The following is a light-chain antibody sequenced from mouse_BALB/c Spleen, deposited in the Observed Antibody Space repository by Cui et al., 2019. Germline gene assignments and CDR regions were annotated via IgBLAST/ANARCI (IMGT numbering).Light chain of an antibody. CDR1: QCVSND. Sequence: SMVMTHTPKFLSVSVGEWIPITCKASQCVSNDVAWYQQKPGQSPKLLIYYASNRYTGVPDRFTGSGYGTDFTFTISTVQAEDLAVYFCQQDYSSYTFGGGTKLEIK. CDR3: QQDYSSYT. V-gene: IGKV6-32*02. J-gene: IGKJ2*01. CDR2: YAS.